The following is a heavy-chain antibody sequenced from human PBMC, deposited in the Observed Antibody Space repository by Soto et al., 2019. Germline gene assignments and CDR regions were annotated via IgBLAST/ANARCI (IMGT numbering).Heavy chain of an antibody. Sequence: PGGSLRLSGAASGFTFSNAWMSWVRQAPGKGLEWVGRIKSKTDGGTTDYAAPVKGRFTISRDDSKNTLYLQMNSLKTEDTAVYYCTTLIVVVVAANYWGQGTLVTVSS. D-gene: IGHD2-15*01. V-gene: IGHV3-15*01. J-gene: IGHJ4*02. CDR2: IKSKTDGGTT. CDR1: GFTFSNAW. CDR3: TTLIVVVVAANY.